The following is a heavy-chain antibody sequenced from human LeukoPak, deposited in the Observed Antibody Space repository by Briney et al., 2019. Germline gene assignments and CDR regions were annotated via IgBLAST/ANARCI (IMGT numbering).Heavy chain of an antibody. CDR2: MNQDGSER. J-gene: IGHJ4*02. Sequence: GGSLRLSCAASGFTFSRFWMSWVRQAPQKGLEWVATMNQDGSERYYVDSVKGRCTISRDNAKNSLYLQISNLRVEDTAVYYCASGSYHENFDYWGQGILVTVSS. CDR3: ASGSYHENFDY. D-gene: IGHD3-16*02. V-gene: IGHV3-7*01. CDR1: GFTFSRFW.